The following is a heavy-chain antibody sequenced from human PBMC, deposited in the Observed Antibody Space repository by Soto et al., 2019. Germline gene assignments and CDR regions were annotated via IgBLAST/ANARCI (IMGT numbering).Heavy chain of an antibody. V-gene: IGHV5-10-1*01. D-gene: IGHD2-15*01. J-gene: IGHJ6*02. Sequence: PGEPREIYCRGSGCSFTSYWISWVRQMPGKGLEWMGRIDPSDSYPNYSPSFQGHVTISADKSVSTAYLQWSSLKASDTAIYYCARHSGCSGGSCYSVYYFGMDVWGQGTTVTVSS. CDR1: GCSFTSYW. CDR3: ARHSGCSGGSCYSVYYFGMDV. CDR2: IDPSDSYP.